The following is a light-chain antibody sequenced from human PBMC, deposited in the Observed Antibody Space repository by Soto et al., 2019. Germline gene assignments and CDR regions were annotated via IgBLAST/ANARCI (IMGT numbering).Light chain of an antibody. V-gene: IGKV1-39*01. Sequence: DIQLTQSPSSLSASVGDRVTITCRASQSISSYLNWYQQKPGKAPKLLIYAASSLQSGVPSRSSGSGSGTDFTLTISSLQPEDFATYYCQQYDSYPITFGQGTRLEIK. CDR1: QSISSY. CDR2: AAS. CDR3: QQYDSYPIT. J-gene: IGKJ5*01.